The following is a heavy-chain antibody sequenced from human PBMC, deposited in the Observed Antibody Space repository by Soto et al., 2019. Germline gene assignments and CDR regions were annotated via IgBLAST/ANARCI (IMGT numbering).Heavy chain of an antibody. CDR2: ISTTSGTI. Sequence: EVQLVESGGGLVQPGGSLRLSCVASRFTFSLYAMGWVRQAPGTGLEWISYISTTSGTIYYADSVKGRFTISRDNAKNSLSLQVNSLRAEDSSVYYCARDYEYGFGLPIDYWGQGTLVTVSS. CDR1: RFTFSLYA. D-gene: IGHD5-12*01. V-gene: IGHV3-48*01. J-gene: IGHJ4*02. CDR3: ARDYEYGFGLPIDY.